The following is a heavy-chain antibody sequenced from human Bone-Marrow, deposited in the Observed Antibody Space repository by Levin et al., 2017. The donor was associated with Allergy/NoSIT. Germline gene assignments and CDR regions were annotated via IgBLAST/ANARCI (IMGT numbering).Heavy chain of an antibody. CDR3: ARDGRHCSGGSCYGPPFQH. CDR2: INPRGGST. D-gene: IGHD2-15*01. CDR1: GYIFSDYF. J-gene: IGHJ1*01. V-gene: IGHV1-46*01. Sequence: ASVKVSCKASGYIFSDYFIHWVRQAPGQGLEWLGIINPRGGSTSYAQKVQGRITMTRDTSTSTVYMELSSLTSEDTAVYFCARDGRHCSGGSCYGPPFQHWGQGTLVTVSS.